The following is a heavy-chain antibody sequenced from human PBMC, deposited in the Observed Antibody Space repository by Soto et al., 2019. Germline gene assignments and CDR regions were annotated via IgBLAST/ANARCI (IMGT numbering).Heavy chain of an antibody. D-gene: IGHD1-26*01. Sequence: GGSLRLSCAASGFTFSSYGMHWVRQAPGKGLEWVAVIWYDGSNKYYADSVKGRFTISRDNSKNTLYLQMNSLRAEDTAVYYCARDSWEQQSEIHGGSDYWGQGTLVTVSS. CDR2: IWYDGSNK. CDR3: ARDSWEQQSEIHGGSDY. CDR1: GFTFSSYG. V-gene: IGHV3-33*01. J-gene: IGHJ4*02.